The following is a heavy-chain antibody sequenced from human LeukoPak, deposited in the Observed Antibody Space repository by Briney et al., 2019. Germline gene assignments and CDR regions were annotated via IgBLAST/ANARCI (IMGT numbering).Heavy chain of an antibody. Sequence: SQTLSLTCTVYGGSVSSGDYYWRWIRQPPGKGLEWIGYIYYSGSTYYNPSLKSRVTISVDTSKNQFSLKLSSVTAADTAVYYCARENYYDSSGYQYYFDYWGQGTLVTVSS. J-gene: IGHJ4*02. CDR1: GGSVSSGDYY. CDR3: ARENYYDSSGYQYYFDY. CDR2: IYYSGST. V-gene: IGHV4-30-4*01. D-gene: IGHD3-22*01.